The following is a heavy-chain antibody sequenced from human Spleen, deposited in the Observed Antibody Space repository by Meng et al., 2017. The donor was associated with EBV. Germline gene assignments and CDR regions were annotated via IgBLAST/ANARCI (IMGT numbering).Heavy chain of an antibody. Sequence: RLQRAGSGQGNPSQTLSLTCAVSGDSIGSGGYSWSWIRQPPGKGLEWIAYIYHSGSVYYNPSLKSRVTISLDRSKNQFSLELNSVTAADTAVYYCARGIMTTVTTLFFFDSWGQGTLVTLSS. J-gene: IGHJ4*02. D-gene: IGHD4-17*01. V-gene: IGHV4-30-2*01. CDR1: GDSIGSGGYS. CDR3: ARGIMTTVTTLFFFDS. CDR2: IYHSGSV.